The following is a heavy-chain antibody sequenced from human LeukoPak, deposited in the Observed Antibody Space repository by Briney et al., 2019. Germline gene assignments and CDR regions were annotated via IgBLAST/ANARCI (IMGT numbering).Heavy chain of an antibody. J-gene: IGHJ4*02. D-gene: IGHD4-17*01. CDR2: INPSGGST. V-gene: IGHV1-46*01. Sequence: ASVKVSCKASGYTFTHNFMHWVRQAPGQGLEWMGIINPSGGSTTYAQKFQGRVTMTRDTSTSTVYMDLSSLRSEDTAVYYCARDAMSSVTTSPHYFDYWGQGTLVTVSS. CDR1: GYTFTHNF. CDR3: ARDAMSSVTTSPHYFDY.